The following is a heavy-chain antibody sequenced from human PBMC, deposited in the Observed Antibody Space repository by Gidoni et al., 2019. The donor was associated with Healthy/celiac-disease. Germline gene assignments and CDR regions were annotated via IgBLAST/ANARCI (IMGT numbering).Heavy chain of an antibody. J-gene: IGHJ4*02. CDR3: ARSNDYGDYYRYYFDS. CDR1: GGSFSGYY. Sequence: QVPLQQWGPGLLKPSETLSLTCAVYGGSFSGYYWNWIRQSPGKGLEWIGEINYSGGTNYNPSLKSRVTMSVDTSKNQFSLNLSSLTAADTAVYYCARSNDYGDYYRYYFDSWGQGTLVSVSS. V-gene: IGHV4-34*01. D-gene: IGHD4-17*01. CDR2: INYSGGT.